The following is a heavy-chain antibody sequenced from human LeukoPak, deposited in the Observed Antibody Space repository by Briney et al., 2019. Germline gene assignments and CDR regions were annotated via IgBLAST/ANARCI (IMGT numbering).Heavy chain of an antibody. CDR3: ARDIVVVVAATRRPPAFDI. Sequence: SQTLSLTCTVSGGSISSCCYYWSWIRQHPGKGLEGIGYIYYSGRTYYNPSLRSRVTISVDTSKNKFSLKLSSAPAAATAVYYYARDIVVVVAATRRPPAFDIWGQGTMVTVSS. CDR2: IYYSGRT. D-gene: IGHD2-15*01. J-gene: IGHJ3*02. CDR1: GGSISSCCYY. V-gene: IGHV4-31*03.